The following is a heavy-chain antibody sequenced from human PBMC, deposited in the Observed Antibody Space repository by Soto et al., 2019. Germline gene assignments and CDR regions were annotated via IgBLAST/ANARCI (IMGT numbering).Heavy chain of an antibody. CDR2: ISWNSGSI. CDR3: AKDRSSSGSDYYYGMDV. Sequence: PGGSLRLSCAASGFTFDDYAMHWVRQAPGKGLEWVSGISWNSGSIGYADSVKGRFTISRDNAKNSLYLQMNSLRAEDTALYYCAKDRSSSGSDYYYGMDVWGQGTTVTVSS. J-gene: IGHJ6*02. CDR1: GFTFDDYA. D-gene: IGHD6-6*01. V-gene: IGHV3-9*01.